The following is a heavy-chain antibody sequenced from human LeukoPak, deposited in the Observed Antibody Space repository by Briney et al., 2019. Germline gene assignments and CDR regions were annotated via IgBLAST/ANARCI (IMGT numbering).Heavy chain of an antibody. D-gene: IGHD2/OR15-2a*01. CDR3: TRSGLTGMREYERADYYYYGMDL. CDR1: GGSFSGYL. Sequence: SETLSLTCDVPGGSFSGYLWSWIRQSPGKGLEWIGEVNYRGSPNYNPSLESRVTISVDTSKNQLSLKLTSVTAADTALYYYTRSGLTGMREYERADYYYYGMDLWGQGTAVTVFS. CDR2: VNYRGSP. J-gene: IGHJ6*02. V-gene: IGHV4-34*01.